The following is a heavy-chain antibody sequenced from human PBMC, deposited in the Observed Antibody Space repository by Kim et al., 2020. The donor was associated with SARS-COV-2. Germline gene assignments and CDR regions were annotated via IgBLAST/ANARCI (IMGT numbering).Heavy chain of an antibody. CDR2: ISGIGDTT. Sequence: GGSLRLSCAASGFTFSNYGMSWVRQAPGKGLEWVSGISGIGDTTSYADSVKGRFTISRDNSKNALYLQMSSLRAEDTAIYYCANPRQPDYWGQGTLVTVSS. CDR1: GFTFSNYG. CDR3: ANPRQPDY. D-gene: IGHD6-13*01. J-gene: IGHJ4*02. V-gene: IGHV3-23*01.